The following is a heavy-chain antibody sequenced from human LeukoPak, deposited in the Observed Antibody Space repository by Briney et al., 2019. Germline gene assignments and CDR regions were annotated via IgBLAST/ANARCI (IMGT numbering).Heavy chain of an antibody. CDR2: INHSGST. D-gene: IGHD3-9*01. V-gene: IGHV4-34*01. CDR1: GGSFSGYY. CDR3: ARGRRYFDWLLRGYYFDY. J-gene: IGHJ4*02. Sequence: SETLSLTCAVYGGSFSGYYWSWLRQPPGKELEWIGEINHSGSTNYNPSLKSRVTISVDTSKNQFSLHLSSVTAADTAVYFCARGRRYFDWLLRGYYFDYWGQGTLVTVSS.